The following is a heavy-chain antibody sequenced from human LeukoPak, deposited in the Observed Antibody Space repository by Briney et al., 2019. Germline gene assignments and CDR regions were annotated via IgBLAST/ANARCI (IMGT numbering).Heavy chain of an antibody. Sequence: PGGSLRLSCAASGFTFSSYWMSWVRQPPGKGLEWIGEINHSGSTNYNPSLKSRVTISVDTSKNQFSLKLSSVTAADTAVYYCARGYCSGGSCYSVIYYYHYYYMDVWGKGTTVTVSS. CDR3: ARGYCSGGSCYSVIYYYHYYYMDV. D-gene: IGHD2-15*01. CDR2: INHSGST. CDR1: GFTFSSYW. V-gene: IGHV4-34*01. J-gene: IGHJ6*03.